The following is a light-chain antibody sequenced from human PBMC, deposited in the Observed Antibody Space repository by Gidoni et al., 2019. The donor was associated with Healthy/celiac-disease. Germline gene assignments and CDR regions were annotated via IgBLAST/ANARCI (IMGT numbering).Light chain of an antibody. CDR3: GTWDSSLSAWV. V-gene: IGLV1-51*01. CDR2: DNN. J-gene: IGLJ3*02. CDR1: HHGR. Sequence: QSVLTQPPSVSAAPGQKVTPHHGRLELQDPKLLIYDNNKRPSGIPDRFSGSKSGTSATLGITGLQTGDEADYYCGTWDSSLSAWVFGGGTKLTVL.